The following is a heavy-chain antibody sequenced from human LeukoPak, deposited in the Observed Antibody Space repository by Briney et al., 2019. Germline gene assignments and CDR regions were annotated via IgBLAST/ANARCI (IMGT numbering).Heavy chain of an antibody. CDR3: ARDLVLGSGSYDY. CDR2: ITSSGSTM. CDR1: GFTFSSYE. J-gene: IGHJ4*02. Sequence: GGSLRLSCAASGFTFSSYEMHWVRQAPGKGLEWVSYITSSGSTMYYADSVKGRFTISRDNVKNTLYLQMSSLRADDTAVYYCARDLVLGSGSYDYWGQGTLVTVSS. D-gene: IGHD3-10*01. V-gene: IGHV3-48*03.